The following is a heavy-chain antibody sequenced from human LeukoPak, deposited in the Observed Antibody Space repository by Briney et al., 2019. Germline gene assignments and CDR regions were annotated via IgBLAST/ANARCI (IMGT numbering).Heavy chain of an antibody. CDR1: GYIFTKHG. CDR3: AREHDNRVPYYCGMDV. V-gene: IGHV1-18*01. Sequence: ASVKVSCKTSGYIFTKHGISWVRQAPGQGLEWVAWISGYNGDTKFAQNFQGRVTLSTDTSTGTGYMELRSLRSDDTAVYYCAREHDNRVPYYCGMDVWGQGTTVTVSS. CDR2: ISGYNGDT. D-gene: IGHD3-22*01. J-gene: IGHJ6*02.